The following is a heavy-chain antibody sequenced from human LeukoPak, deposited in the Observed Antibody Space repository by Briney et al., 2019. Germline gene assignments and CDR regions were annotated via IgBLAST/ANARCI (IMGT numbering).Heavy chain of an antibody. CDR3: ARAGGGDIVVVPAAANLRDYYYYYMDV. D-gene: IGHD2-2*01. V-gene: IGHV4-34*01. Sequence: SETLSLTCAVYGGSFSGYYWSWIRQPPGKGLEWIGEINHSGSTNYNPSLKSRVTISVDTSKNQFSLKLSSVTAADTAVYYCARAGGGDIVVVPAAANLRDYYYYYMDVWGKGTTVTVSS. J-gene: IGHJ6*03. CDR1: GGSFSGYY. CDR2: INHSGST.